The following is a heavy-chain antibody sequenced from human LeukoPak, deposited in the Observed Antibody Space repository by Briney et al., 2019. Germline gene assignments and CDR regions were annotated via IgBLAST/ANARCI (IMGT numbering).Heavy chain of an antibody. CDR2: IYHSGST. CDR1: GGSISSGSYY. V-gene: IGHV4-61*10. CDR3: ARGPHRRADSSGWSN. J-gene: IGHJ4*02. D-gene: IGHD6-19*01. Sequence: SETLSLTCTVSGGSISSGSYYWSWIRQPAGKGLEWIGEIYHSGSTNYNPSLKSRVTISVDKSKNQFSLKLSSVTAADTAVYYCARGPHRRADSSGWSNWGQGTLVTVSS.